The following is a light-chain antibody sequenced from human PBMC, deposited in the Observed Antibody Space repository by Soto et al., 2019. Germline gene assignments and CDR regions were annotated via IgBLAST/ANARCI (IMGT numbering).Light chain of an antibody. J-gene: IGLJ2*01. Sequence: QSALTQPASVSGSPGQSITISCTGTGSDIGGYNYVSWYQQSPGKAPKLMIYDVTNRPSGVSNRFSGSKSGNTASLTISGLQAEDEADYYCSSYTRTSTLVVFGGGTQLTVL. V-gene: IGLV2-14*01. CDR2: DVT. CDR3: SSYTRTSTLVV. CDR1: GSDIGGYNY.